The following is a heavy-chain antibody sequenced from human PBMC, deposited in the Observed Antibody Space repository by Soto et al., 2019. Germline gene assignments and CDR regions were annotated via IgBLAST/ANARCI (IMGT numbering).Heavy chain of an antibody. J-gene: IGHJ6*03. Sequence: QVQLVQSGAEVKKPGASVKVSCKASGYTFTSYGISWVRQAPGQGLEWMGWISAYNGNTNYAQKLQGRVTMTTDTSTSTAYMELRSLRSDDTAVYYCARYRIVATICVRDYYYMDVWGKGTTVTVSS. CDR3: ARYRIVATICVRDYYYMDV. CDR2: ISAYNGNT. CDR1: GYTFTSYG. V-gene: IGHV1-18*01. D-gene: IGHD5-12*01.